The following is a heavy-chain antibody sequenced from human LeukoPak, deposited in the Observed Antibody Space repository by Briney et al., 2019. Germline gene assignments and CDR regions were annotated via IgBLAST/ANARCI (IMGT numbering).Heavy chain of an antibody. J-gene: IGHJ4*02. Sequence: PGGPLRLSCAACGLPFDNYAMQGVRHAQGKGREWGSGIAWKSGHTGFADSVRGRFTISRDNAENSLYLQMNSLTPEDTAFYFCAKDMNSYGSGSSYNPWGPFDSWGQGTLVTVSS. CDR3: AKDMNSYGSGSSYNPWGPFDS. D-gene: IGHD3-10*01. V-gene: IGHV3-9*01. CDR1: GLPFDNYA. CDR2: IAWKSGHT.